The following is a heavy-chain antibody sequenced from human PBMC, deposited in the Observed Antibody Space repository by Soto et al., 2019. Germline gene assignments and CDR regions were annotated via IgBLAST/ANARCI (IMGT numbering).Heavy chain of an antibody. CDR3: ARYCIGGSCYADAFDI. V-gene: IGHV3-11*01. J-gene: IGHJ3*02. D-gene: IGHD2-15*01. CDR2: ISGTGRTI. CDR1: GLTFTDYY. Sequence: QVQLVESGGGLVKPGGSLRLSCVASGLTFTDYYMSWIRQAPGKGLEWVSYISGTGRTIYYADSVKGRFTISRDNAKNSLYLQMNNLRAEDTAVYYCARYCIGGSCYADAFDIWGQGTMVTVSS.